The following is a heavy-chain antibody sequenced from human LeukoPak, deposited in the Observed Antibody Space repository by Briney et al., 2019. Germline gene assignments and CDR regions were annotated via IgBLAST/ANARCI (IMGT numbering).Heavy chain of an antibody. D-gene: IGHD2-2*01. J-gene: IGHJ4*02. Sequence: PSETLSLTCTVSGGSISSSSYYWGWIRQPPGKGLEWIGSICYSGSTYYNPSLKSRVTISVDTSKNQFSLKLSSVTAADTAVYYCARHLNLIYCSSTSCNFDYWGQGTLVTVSS. CDR3: ARHLNLIYCSSTSCNFDY. V-gene: IGHV4-39*01. CDR2: ICYSGST. CDR1: GGSISSSSYY.